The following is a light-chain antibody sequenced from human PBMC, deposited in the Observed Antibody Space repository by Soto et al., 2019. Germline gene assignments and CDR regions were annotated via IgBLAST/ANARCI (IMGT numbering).Light chain of an antibody. CDR3: QQRSNWPLT. J-gene: IGKJ3*01. CDR1: QSVSSY. V-gene: IGKV3-11*01. Sequence: EIVLTQSPATLSLSPGERSTLSCRASQSVSSYLAWYQQKPGQAPRLLIYHASNRATGIPARFTGSESGTDFTLTISSLEHEDFAVYYCQQRSNWPLTFGPGTKVDIK. CDR2: HAS.